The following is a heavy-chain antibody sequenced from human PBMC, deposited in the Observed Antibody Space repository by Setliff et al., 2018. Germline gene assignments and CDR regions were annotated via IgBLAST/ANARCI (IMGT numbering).Heavy chain of an antibody. CDR3: ARDQSRIVLMVYAGAFDI. V-gene: IGHV1-46*01. D-gene: IGHD2-8*01. CDR2: INPSGGST. CDR1: GYTFTSYY. Sequence: ASVKVSCKASGYTFTSYYMHWVRQAPGQGLEWMGIINPSGGSTSYAQKFQGRVTMTRDTSTSTVYMELSSLRSEDTAVYYCARDQSRIVLMVYAGAFDIWGKGTTVTVSS. J-gene: IGHJ6*04.